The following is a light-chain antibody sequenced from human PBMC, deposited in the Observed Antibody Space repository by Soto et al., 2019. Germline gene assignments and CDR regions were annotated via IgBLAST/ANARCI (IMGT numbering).Light chain of an antibody. CDR2: DNN. CDR3: GTWDSSLSAYV. V-gene: IGLV1-51*01. Sequence: VLTQPPSVSAAPGQKITISCSGSSSNIGNNYVSWYQQLPGTAPKLLIYDNNKRPSGIPDRFSGSKSGTSATLGITGLQTGDEADFYCGTWDSSLSAYVFGTGTKVTVL. J-gene: IGLJ1*01. CDR1: SSNIGNNY.